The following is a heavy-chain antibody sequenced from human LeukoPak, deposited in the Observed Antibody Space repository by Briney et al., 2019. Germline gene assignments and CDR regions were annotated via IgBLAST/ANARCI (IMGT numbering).Heavy chain of an antibody. CDR2: MNPNSGST. CDR3: ARYSGYDYDY. D-gene: IGHD5-12*01. CDR1: GYTFTSYD. V-gene: IGHV1-8*01. J-gene: IGHJ4*02. Sequence: GASVKVSCKASGYTFTSYDINWVRQATGQGLEWMGWMNPNSGSTGYAQKFQGRVTITADESTSTAYMELSSLRSEDTAVYYCARYSGYDYDYWGQGTLVTVSS.